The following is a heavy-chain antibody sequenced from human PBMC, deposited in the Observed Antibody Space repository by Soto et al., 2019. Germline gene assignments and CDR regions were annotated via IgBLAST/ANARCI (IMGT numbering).Heavy chain of an antibody. V-gene: IGHV3-23*01. CDR2: ISGSGGST. CDR1: GFTFSSYA. Sequence: PGGSLRLSCAASGFTFSSYAMSWVRQAPGKGLEWVSAISGSGGSTYYADSVKGRFTISRDNSKNTLYLQMNSLRAEDTAVYYCAKDKTPIVVVPAASDYWGQGTLVTVSS. J-gene: IGHJ4*02. D-gene: IGHD2-2*01. CDR3: AKDKTPIVVVPAASDY.